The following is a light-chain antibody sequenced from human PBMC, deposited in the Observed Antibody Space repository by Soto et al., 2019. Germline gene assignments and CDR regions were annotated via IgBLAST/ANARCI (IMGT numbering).Light chain of an antibody. CDR1: QTISTW. J-gene: IGKJ1*01. CDR3: QQYNSYPWT. V-gene: IGKV1-5*03. CDR2: KAS. Sequence: IQMPQSPSTLSASVGDRVTFTCRASQTISTWLAWYQQKPGEAPKLLIYKASTLEVGVPSRFSGSGSGTDFSLTINTQQPADFATYYCQQYNSYPWTFGQGTKV.